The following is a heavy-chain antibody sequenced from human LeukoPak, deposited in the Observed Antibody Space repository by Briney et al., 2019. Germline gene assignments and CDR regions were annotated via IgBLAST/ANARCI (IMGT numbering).Heavy chain of an antibody. CDR2: ISSSSSYI. V-gene: IGHV3-21*01. CDR1: GFTFSAYT. J-gene: IGHJ4*02. D-gene: IGHD6-13*01. CDR3: GSPIAAAGTFIDY. Sequence: GGSLRLSCAASGFTFSAYTMNWVRQAPGKGLEWVSSISSSSSYIYYADSVKGRFTISRDNAQNSLCLQVNSLRAEDTAVYYCGSPIAAAGTFIDYWGQGTLVTVSS.